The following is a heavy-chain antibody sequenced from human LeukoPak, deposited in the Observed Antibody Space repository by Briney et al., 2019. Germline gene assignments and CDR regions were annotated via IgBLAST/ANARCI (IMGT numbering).Heavy chain of an antibody. CDR2: INPKSGGT. J-gene: IGHJ3*02. CDR1: GYTFTGYY. Sequence: GASVKVSCKASGYTFTGYYMHSVRQAPGQGLEWMGWINPKSGGTNYAQKFQGRVTMTRDTSISTAYMELSRLRSDDTAVYYCARGRSGWTEDAFDIWGQGTMVTVSS. CDR3: ARGRSGWTEDAFDI. V-gene: IGHV1-2*02. D-gene: IGHD6-19*01.